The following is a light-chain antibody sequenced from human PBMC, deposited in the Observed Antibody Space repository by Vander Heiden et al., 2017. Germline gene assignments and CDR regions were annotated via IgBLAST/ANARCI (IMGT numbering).Light chain of an antibody. J-gene: IGKJ4*01. CDR2: GAS. V-gene: IGKV3-20*01. CDR1: QSVSSTY. Sequence: EIVFTQSPGTLSLSPGERATLSCRASQSVSSTYLAWYQQKPGQAPRLLIYGASSRATGIPDRFSGSGSGTDFTLTINRLEPEDFAVYYCQQYGSSPLTFGGGTKVEIK. CDR3: QQYGSSPLT.